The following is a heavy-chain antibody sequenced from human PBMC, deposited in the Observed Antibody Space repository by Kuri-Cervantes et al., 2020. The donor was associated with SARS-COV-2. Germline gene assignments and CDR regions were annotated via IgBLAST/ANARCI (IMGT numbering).Heavy chain of an antibody. CDR3: AKSSTITIFGVVIIPEYFQH. CDR1: GFTFSSFS. D-gene: IGHD3-3*01. Sequence: GGSLRLSCAVSGFTFSSFSMNWVRQAPGKGLEWVSGISGSGDNTYYADSVKGRFTISRDNAKNSLYLQMNSLRAEDTAVYYCAKSSTITIFGVVIIPEYFQHWGQGTLVTVSS. J-gene: IGHJ1*01. V-gene: IGHV3-23*01. CDR2: ISGSGDNT.